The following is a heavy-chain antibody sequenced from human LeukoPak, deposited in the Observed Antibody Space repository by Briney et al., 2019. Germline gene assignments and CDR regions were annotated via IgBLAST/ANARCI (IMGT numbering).Heavy chain of an antibody. CDR1: GGSISTITYY. CDR2: MYYRGNT. CDR3: ATLYGNYQNYFDY. D-gene: IGHD1-7*01. J-gene: IGHJ4*02. V-gene: IGHV4-39*07. Sequence: SETLSLTYTVSGGSISTITYYWGWIRQPPGKGLEWVGHMYYRGNTFYNPSLKSRVTISVDTSKNQFSLKLRSVTAADTAVYYCATLYGNYQNYFDYWGQGTLVTVSS.